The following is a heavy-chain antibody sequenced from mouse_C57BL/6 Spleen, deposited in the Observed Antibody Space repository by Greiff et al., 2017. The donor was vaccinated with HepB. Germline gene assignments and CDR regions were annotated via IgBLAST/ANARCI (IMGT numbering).Heavy chain of an antibody. V-gene: IGHV1-53*01. J-gene: IGHJ1*03. CDR2: INPSNGGT. CDR1: GYTFTSYW. CDR3: AREKRNPRWDFDV. Sequence: VQLQQPGTDLVKPGASVKLSCKASGYTFTSYWMHWVQQRPGQGLEWIGNINPSNGGTNYKEKFKSKATLTVDKSSSTAYMQLSSLTSEDAAVYYCAREKRNPRWDFDVWGTGTTVTVSS.